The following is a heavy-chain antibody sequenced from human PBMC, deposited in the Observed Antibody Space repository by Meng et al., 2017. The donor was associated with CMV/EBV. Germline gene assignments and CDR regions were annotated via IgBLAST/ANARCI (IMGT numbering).Heavy chain of an antibody. CDR1: GFTFSGSA. CDR2: IRSKANSYAT. CDR3: TRFLDPYCSSTSCSSPYYYYGMDV. J-gene: IGHJ6*02. D-gene: IGHD2-2*01. Sequence: GESLKISCAASGFTFSGSAMHWVRQASGKVLEWVGRIRSKANSYATAYAASVKGRFTISRDDSKNTAYLQMNSLKTEDTAVYYCTRFLDPYCSSTSCSSPYYYYGMDVWGQGTTVTVSS. V-gene: IGHV3-73*01.